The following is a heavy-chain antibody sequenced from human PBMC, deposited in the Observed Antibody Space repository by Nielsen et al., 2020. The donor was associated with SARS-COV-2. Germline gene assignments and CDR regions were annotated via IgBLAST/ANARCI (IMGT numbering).Heavy chain of an antibody. CDR3: AGEYSYAPLDV. CDR1: GYTFISFR. V-gene: IGHV1-3*01. Sequence: ASVKVSCKASGYTFISFRIHWLRQAPGQSLEWMGWINPGNGETKYSQHFQGRVTISRDTSANMVYMELTSLGSEDTSVYYCAGEYSYAPLDVWGQGATVTVSS. D-gene: IGHD5-18*01. CDR2: INPGNGET. J-gene: IGHJ6*02.